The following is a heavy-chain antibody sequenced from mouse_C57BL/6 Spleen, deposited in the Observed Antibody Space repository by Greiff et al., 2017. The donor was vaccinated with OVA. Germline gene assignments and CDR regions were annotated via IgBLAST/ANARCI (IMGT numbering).Heavy chain of an antibody. Sequence: VQLQQPGAELVRPGSSVKLSCKASGYTFTSYWMHWVKQRPIQGLEWIGNIDPSDSETHYNQKFKDKATLTVDKSSSTAYMQLSSLTSEDSAVYYCAREDSKGTWFAYWGQGTLVTVSA. CDR3: AREDSKGTWFAY. J-gene: IGHJ3*01. D-gene: IGHD2-5*01. V-gene: IGHV1-52*01. CDR1: GYTFTSYW. CDR2: IDPSDSET.